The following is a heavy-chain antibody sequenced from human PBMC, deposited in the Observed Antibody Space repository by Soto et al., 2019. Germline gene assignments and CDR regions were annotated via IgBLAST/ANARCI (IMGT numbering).Heavy chain of an antibody. D-gene: IGHD6-13*01. CDR3: GRLGVAAAGFAY. Sequence: ASAKVSCKASGYTITSYAMHWVRQDHGQRLEWMGWINAGNGNTKYSQKFQGRVTITRDTSASTAYMELSSLRAEDTAVYYCGRLGVAAAGFAYWGQGTLVTVSS. V-gene: IGHV1-3*01. CDR1: GYTITSYA. J-gene: IGHJ4*02. CDR2: INAGNGNT.